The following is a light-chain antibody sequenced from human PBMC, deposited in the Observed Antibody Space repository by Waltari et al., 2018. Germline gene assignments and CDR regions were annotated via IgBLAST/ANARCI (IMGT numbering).Light chain of an antibody. CDR3: QQSYSTPRT. J-gene: IGKJ1*01. CDR2: AAS. V-gene: IGKV1-39*01. CDR1: QSISSY. Sequence: DIQMTQSPSSLSASVGDRVTITCRASQSISSYLNWYQQKPGKAPKLLIYAASSLQRGVPTRFSGSGSGTDFTLTITSRQPEDFATYYCQQSYSTPRTFCPGTKVEIK.